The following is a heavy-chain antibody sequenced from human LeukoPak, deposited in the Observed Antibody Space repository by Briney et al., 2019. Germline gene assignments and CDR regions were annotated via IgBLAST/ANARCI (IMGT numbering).Heavy chain of an antibody. D-gene: IGHD5-18*01. J-gene: IGHJ4*02. V-gene: IGHV3-15*01. CDR3: TAYNYGLGFDY. CDR1: GFTFTNAC. Sequence: GGSLRLSCAASGFTFTNACMSWFRQAPGKGLEWVGRITSKTEGGTTDYAAPVKGRFTISRDDSKNTLYLQMNSLKTEDTAVYYCTAYNYGLGFDYWGQGTLVTVSS. CDR2: ITSKTEGGTT.